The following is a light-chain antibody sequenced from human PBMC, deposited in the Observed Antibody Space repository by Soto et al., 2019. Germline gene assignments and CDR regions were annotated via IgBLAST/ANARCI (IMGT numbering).Light chain of an antibody. CDR2: EVT. CDR1: SSDVGDYNY. J-gene: IGLJ2*01. V-gene: IGLV2-14*01. Sequence: QSALTQPASVSGSLGQSITISCTGTSSDVGDYNYVSWYRQHPGNAPKLIIYEVTNRPSGISNRFSGSKSGNTASLTISGLQADDESYYYCTSYSSGSSLVIFGGGTKLTVL. CDR3: TSYSSGSSLVI.